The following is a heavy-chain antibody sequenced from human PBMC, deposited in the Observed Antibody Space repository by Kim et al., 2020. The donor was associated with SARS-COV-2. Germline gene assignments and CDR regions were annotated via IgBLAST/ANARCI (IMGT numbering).Heavy chain of an antibody. J-gene: IGHJ4*02. V-gene: IGHV3-33*05. CDR2: ISYDGSNE. D-gene: IGHD1-26*01. Sequence: GGSLRLSCAASGFTFSSYGMHWVRQAPGKGLEWVAVISYDGSNEYYADSVKGRFTISRDNSKNTLYLQMSTLRAEDTAVYYCARGQANVEMGLFDYWGQGTLVTVSS. CDR3: ARGQANVEMGLFDY. CDR1: GFTFSSYG.